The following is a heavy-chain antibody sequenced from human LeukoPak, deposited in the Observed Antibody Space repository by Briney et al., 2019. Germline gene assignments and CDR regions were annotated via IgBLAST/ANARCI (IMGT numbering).Heavy chain of an antibody. Sequence: SETLSHTCTVSGGSISSSSYYWGWIRQPPGKGLEWIGYIYHSGSTYYNPSLKSRVTISVDRSKNQFSLKLSSVTAADTAVYYCARSWPYYDILTGYSYFDYWGQGTLVTVSS. CDR3: ARSWPYYDILTGYSYFDY. CDR2: IYHSGST. D-gene: IGHD3-9*01. J-gene: IGHJ4*02. V-gene: IGHV4-39*07. CDR1: GGSISSSSYY.